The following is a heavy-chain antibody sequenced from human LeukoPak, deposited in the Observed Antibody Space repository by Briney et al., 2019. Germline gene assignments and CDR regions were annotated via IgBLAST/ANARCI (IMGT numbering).Heavy chain of an antibody. Sequence: ASVKVSCKGSGYTFTDYYIHWVRLAPGQGPEWMGIISPSSGSTTYARNFQGRVTLTRDTSTSTVYMELSSLRSEDTAVYYCASSITVTTGDAFDIWGQGTMVTVSS. J-gene: IGHJ3*02. CDR1: GYTFTDYY. CDR3: ASSITVTTGDAFDI. V-gene: IGHV1-46*01. D-gene: IGHD4-17*01. CDR2: ISPSSGST.